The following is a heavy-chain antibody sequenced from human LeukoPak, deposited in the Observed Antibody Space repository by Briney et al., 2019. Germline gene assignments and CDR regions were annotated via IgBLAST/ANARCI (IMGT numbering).Heavy chain of an antibody. Sequence: SETLSLTCTVSGGSISSYYWSWIRQPPGKGLEWIGYIYYSGSTNYNPSLKSRVTISVDTSKNQFSLKLSSVTAADTAVYYCARDRTYYYGSGSRMDVWGQGTTVTVSS. CDR2: IYYSGST. J-gene: IGHJ6*02. CDR3: ARDRTYYYGSGSRMDV. V-gene: IGHV4-59*12. D-gene: IGHD3-10*01. CDR1: GGSISSYY.